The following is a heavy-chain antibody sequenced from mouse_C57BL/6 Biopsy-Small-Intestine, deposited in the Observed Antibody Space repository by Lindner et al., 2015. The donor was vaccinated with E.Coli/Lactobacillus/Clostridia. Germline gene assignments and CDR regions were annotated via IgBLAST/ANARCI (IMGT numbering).Heavy chain of an antibody. Sequence: SVKVSCKTSGGTFSHYAISWVRQASGQGFEWMGGIIPIFGPATYAQQFQGRVTIIADESTSTAYMEVSSLRSDDTAVYYCARGGRWHWSDYYHYAMDVWGQGTTVTVSS. CDR1: GGTFSHYA. J-gene: IGHJ1*01. D-gene: IGHD2-13*01. CDR2: IIPIFGPA. V-gene: IGHV1-81*01. CDR3: ARGGRWHWSDYYHYAMDV.